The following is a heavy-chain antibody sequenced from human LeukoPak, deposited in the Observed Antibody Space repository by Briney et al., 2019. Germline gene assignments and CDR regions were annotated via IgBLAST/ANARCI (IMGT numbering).Heavy chain of an antibody. V-gene: IGHV3-21*01. Sequence: ETLSLTCTVSGVSISSSNSYWGWIRQPPGKGLEWVSSISTSSIYIYYADSVKGRFTISRDNAKNSLYLQMNSLRAEDTAVYYCARGQDTVVTSRDAFDIWGQGTMVTVSS. J-gene: IGHJ3*02. CDR1: GVSISSSN. CDR2: ISTSSIYI. D-gene: IGHD4-23*01. CDR3: ARGQDTVVTSRDAFDI.